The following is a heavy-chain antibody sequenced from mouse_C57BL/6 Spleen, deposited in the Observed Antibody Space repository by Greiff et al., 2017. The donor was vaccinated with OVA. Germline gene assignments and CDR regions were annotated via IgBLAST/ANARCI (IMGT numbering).Heavy chain of an antibody. J-gene: IGHJ2*01. V-gene: IGHV1-69*01. D-gene: IGHD2-4*01. CDR2: IAPSDSYT. Sequence: QVQLQQPGAELVMPGASVKLSCKASGYTFTSYWMHWVKQRPGQGLEWIGEIAPSDSYTNYNQKFKGKSTLTVDKSSSTAYMQLSSLTSEDSAVYYCARSYDYDFDYWGQGTTLTVSS. CDR3: ARSYDYDFDY. CDR1: GYTFTSYW.